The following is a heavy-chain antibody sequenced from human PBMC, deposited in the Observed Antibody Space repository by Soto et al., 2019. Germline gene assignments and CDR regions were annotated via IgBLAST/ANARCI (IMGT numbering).Heavy chain of an antibody. D-gene: IGHD3-22*01. CDR2: IKQDGSEK. V-gene: IGHV3-7*01. Sequence: PGGSLRLSCAASGFTFNKYWMSWVRQAPGKGLEWVANIKQDGSEKYYVDSVKGRFTISRDNARNSLFLQLDSLRAEDTAVYFCVRARSTDSRPDYWGQGTLVTVSS. CDR1: GFTFNKYW. CDR3: VRARSTDSRPDY. J-gene: IGHJ4*02.